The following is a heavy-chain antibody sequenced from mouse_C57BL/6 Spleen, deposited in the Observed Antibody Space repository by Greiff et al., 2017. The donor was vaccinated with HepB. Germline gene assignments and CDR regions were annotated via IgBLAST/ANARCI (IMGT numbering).Heavy chain of an antibody. Sequence: QVQLQQPGAELVKPGASVKLSCKASGYTFTSYWMQWVKQRPGQGLEWIGEIDPSDSYTNYNQKFKGKATLTVDTSSSTAYMQLSSLTSEDSAVYYCASLDSSGYRIAMDYWGQGTSVTVSS. D-gene: IGHD3-2*02. J-gene: IGHJ4*01. CDR3: ASLDSSGYRIAMDY. V-gene: IGHV1-50*01. CDR1: GYTFTSYW. CDR2: IDPSDSYT.